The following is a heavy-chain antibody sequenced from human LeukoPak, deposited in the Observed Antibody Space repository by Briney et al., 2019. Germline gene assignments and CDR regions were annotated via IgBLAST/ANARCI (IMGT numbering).Heavy chain of an antibody. V-gene: IGHV3-23*01. CDR1: GFTFSSYA. CDR2: ISGSGGSA. D-gene: IGHD5-18*01. CDR3: AKAGIQLWFDY. J-gene: IGHJ5*01. Sequence: GGSLRLSCAASGFTFSSYAMSWVRQAPGKGLEWVSAISGSGGSAYYADSVKGRFTIFRDNSKNTLYLQMNSLRAEDTAVYYCAKAGIQLWFDYWGQGTLVTVSS.